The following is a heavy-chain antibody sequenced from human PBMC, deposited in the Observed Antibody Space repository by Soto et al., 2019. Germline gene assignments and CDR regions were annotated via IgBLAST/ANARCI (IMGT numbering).Heavy chain of an antibody. CDR1: GFTFSSYS. CDR2: ISSSSYI. V-gene: IGHV3-21*01. J-gene: IGHJ3*02. D-gene: IGHD5-18*01. CDR3: ARDFIQLRSGAFDI. Sequence: SGGSLRLSCAASGFTFSSYSMNWVRQAPGKGLEWVSSISSSSYIYYADSVKGRFTISRDNAKNSLYLQMNSLRAEDTAVYYCARDFIQLRSGAFDIWGQGTMVTVSS.